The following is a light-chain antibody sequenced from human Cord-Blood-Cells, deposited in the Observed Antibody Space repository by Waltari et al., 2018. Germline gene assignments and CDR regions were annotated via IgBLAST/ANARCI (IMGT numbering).Light chain of an antibody. V-gene: IGKV1-39*01. CDR1: QSISSY. CDR2: AAS. CDR3: QQSYSTPPWT. Sequence: DIQMTQSPSSLSASVGDRVTITCRASQSISSYLNWYQQKPGKAPKLLIYAASSLQSGVPSRFSGSRSGTDFSLTISSRQAEDFSTYYCQQSYSTPPWTFGQGTKVEIK. J-gene: IGKJ1*01.